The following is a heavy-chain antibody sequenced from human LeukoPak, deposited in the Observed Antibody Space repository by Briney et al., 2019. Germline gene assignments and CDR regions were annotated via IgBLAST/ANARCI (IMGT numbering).Heavy chain of an antibody. CDR1: GFTFSSYG. D-gene: IGHD2-15*01. CDR2: ISGGGSNT. CDR3: AREGVPIVVVVAEDYYYGMDV. Sequence: GGSLRLSCTASGFTFSSYGMTWVRQAPGKGLEWVSSISGGGSNTYYADSVKGRFTTSRDNSKNTLYLQLNSLRAEDTAVYYCAREGVPIVVVVAEDYYYGMDVWSQGTTVTVSS. J-gene: IGHJ6*02. V-gene: IGHV3-23*01.